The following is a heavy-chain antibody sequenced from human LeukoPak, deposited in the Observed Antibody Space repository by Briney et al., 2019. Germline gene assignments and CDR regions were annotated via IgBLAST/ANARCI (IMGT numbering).Heavy chain of an antibody. CDR2: IYSSGST. CDR1: VGSISTYF. CDR3: ARGGHLKTDWFDP. J-gene: IGHJ5*02. Sequence: PSETLSLTCTVSVGSISTYFWSWMRQPPGKGLEWIAYIYSSGSTTYNPSLRSRVTISVDTSKNQFSLKLNSVTVADTAVYYCARGGHLKTDWFDPWGQGTLVTVSS. V-gene: IGHV4-59*01.